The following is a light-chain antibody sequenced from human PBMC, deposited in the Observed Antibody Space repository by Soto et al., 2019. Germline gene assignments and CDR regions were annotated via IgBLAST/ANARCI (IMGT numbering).Light chain of an antibody. CDR3: QQYNERHPWT. J-gene: IGKJ1*01. V-gene: IGKV3-15*01. CDR2: GAS. Sequence: EIVMTQSPATLSVSPGESVTLSCRASLTMNNNIAWYQHKPGQAPRLLIFGASSRATGVPGRFSGSGFGTEFTLSISSLQSADFAVYYGQQYNERHPWTFGQGTTVEMK. CDR1: LTMNNN.